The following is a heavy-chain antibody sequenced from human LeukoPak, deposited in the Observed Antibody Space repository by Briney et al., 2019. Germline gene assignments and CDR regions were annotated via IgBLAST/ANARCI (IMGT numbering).Heavy chain of an antibody. CDR2: ISAYNGNT. CDR3: ARGYCSGGSCFRFDY. V-gene: IGHV1-18*01. Sequence: ASVKVSCKASGYTFTSYGISWVRQAPGQGLEWMGWISAYNGNTNYAQKLQGRVTMTTDTSTSTAYMELSRLRSDDTAVYYCARGYCSGGSCFRFDYWGQGTLVTVSS. D-gene: IGHD2-15*01. CDR1: GYTFTSYG. J-gene: IGHJ4*02.